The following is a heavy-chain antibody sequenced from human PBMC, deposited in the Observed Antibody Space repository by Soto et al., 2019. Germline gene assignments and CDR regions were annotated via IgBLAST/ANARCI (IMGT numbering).Heavy chain of an antibody. D-gene: IGHD3-9*01. V-gene: IGHV3-48*01. CDR3: ARVPYFDWLLGPNYYMDV. J-gene: IGHJ6*03. CDR2: ISSSSTTI. CDR1: GFTFSSYS. Sequence: GGSLRLSCAASGFTFSSYSMNWVRQTPGKGLEWISYISSSSTTIYYADSVKGRFTISRDNAKNSLYLQMNSLRAEDTAVYYCARVPYFDWLLGPNYYMDVWGKGTTVTVSS.